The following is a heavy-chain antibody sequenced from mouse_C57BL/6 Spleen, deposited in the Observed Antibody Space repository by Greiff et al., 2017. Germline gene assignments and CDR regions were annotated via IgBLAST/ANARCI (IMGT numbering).Heavy chain of an antibody. V-gene: IGHV1-54*01. CDR3: ARSPNYDAMDY. J-gene: IGHJ4*01. CDR1: GYAFTNYL. Sequence: QVQLQQSGAELVRPGTSVKVSCKASGYAFTNYLIEWVKQRPGQGLEWIGVINPGSGGTNYNEKFKGKATLTADKSSSTAYMQLSSLTSEDSAVYFCARSPNYDAMDYWGQGTSVTVSS. CDR2: INPGSGGT.